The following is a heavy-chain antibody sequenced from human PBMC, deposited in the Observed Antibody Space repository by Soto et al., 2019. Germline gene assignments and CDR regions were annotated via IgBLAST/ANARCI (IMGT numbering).Heavy chain of an antibody. CDR3: ARSNKWTGLFDN. J-gene: IGHJ4*01. D-gene: IGHD1-26*01. CDR2: ICRDCST. V-gene: IGHV3-53*01. CDR1: RFTVSSNA. Sequence: QHXGSLELSCAVSRFTVSSNAMSWVRLDPGKGLEWRSSICRDCSTYYADPVKGRFTISRDVSKDTLYLQMTSLRAEDMAVYYCARSNKWTGLFDNWAQRSLVTVSS.